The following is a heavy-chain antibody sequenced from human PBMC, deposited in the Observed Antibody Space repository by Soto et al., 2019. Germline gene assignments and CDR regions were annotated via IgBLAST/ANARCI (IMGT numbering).Heavy chain of an antibody. CDR1: GFSFSDYF. Sequence: PGGSLRLSRSGSGFSFSDYFASWIRQAPGKGLEWLSSISRSGSRISYADSIRGRFTISRDNAKKSVHLDLTYVRVADTPAYFSASDRTMFGVGGCRYPGMDACGPLTTATLCS. CDR3: ASDRTMFGVGGCRYPGMDA. V-gene: IGHV3-11*01. D-gene: IGHD3-3*01. CDR2: ISRSGSRI. J-gene: IGHJ6*02.